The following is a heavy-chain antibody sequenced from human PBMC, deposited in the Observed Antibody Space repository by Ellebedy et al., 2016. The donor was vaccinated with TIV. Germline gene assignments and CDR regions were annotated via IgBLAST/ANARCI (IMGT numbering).Heavy chain of an antibody. CDR2: ISTSGATT. CDR1: GFTFSSCA. CDR3: AKREMIRDTIGAPVPAPLFDL. V-gene: IGHV3-23*01. D-gene: IGHD2-2*01. Sequence: PGGSLRLSCAASGFTFSSCAMNWVRQAPGRGLEWVSGISTSGATTYYADSVKGRFNISRDNSKDTLYLQMNSLKAEDTAVYFCAKREMIRDTIGAPVPAPLFDLWGQGTLVTVSS. J-gene: IGHJ4*02.